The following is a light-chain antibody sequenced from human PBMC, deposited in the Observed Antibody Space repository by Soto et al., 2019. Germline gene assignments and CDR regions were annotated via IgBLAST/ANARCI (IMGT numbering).Light chain of an antibody. CDR1: QTISSW. J-gene: IGKJ1*01. CDR2: KAS. V-gene: IGKV1-5*03. CDR3: QHYNSYSEY. Sequence: DIQMPQSPSTLSGHVGDRVTITCRSSQTISSWLAWYQQKPGKAPKLVIYKASTLKSGVPSRFSGSGSWTGSTLSISSLQPDDFAHYDCQHYNSYSEYFGKKTKVELK.